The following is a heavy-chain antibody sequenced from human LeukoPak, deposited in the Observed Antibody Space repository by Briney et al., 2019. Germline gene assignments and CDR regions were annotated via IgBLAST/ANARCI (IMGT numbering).Heavy chain of an antibody. CDR3: AREYCSSTSCPKPSYYYYYMDV. D-gene: IGHD2-2*01. V-gene: IGHV3-23*01. CDR1: GFTFSSYA. CDR2: ISSSGAGT. J-gene: IGHJ6*03. Sequence: GGSLRLSCAASGFTFSSYAMSWVRQAPGKGLEWVSGISSSGAGTNYADSVKGRLTISRDNSKYTLYLQMNSLRAEDTDVYYCAREYCSSTSCPKPSYYYYYMDVWGKGTTVTVSS.